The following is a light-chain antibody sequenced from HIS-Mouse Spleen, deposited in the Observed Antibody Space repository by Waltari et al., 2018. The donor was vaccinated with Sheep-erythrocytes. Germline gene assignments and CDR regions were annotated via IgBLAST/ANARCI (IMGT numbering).Light chain of an antibody. V-gene: IGLV2-11*01. CDR1: SSDVGCYNY. J-gene: IGLJ1*01. CDR2: DVS. CDR3: CSYAGSYNHV. Sequence: QSALTQPRSVSGSPGQSVTISCPGPSSDVGCYNYVPWYQQHPGKAPKLMISDVSKRPSGVPDRFSGSKSGNTASLTISGLQAEDEADYYCCSYAGSYNHVFATGTKVTVL.